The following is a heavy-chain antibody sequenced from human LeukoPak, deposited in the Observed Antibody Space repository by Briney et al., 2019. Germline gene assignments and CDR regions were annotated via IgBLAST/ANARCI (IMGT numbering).Heavy chain of an antibody. CDR2: IRYDGSNK. D-gene: IGHD1-14*01. Sequence: GGSLRLSCAASGFTFRGYGMYWVRQAPGKGLEWVAFIRYDGSNKYYADSVKGRFTISRDNSKNTLYLQMNSLRAEDTAVYYCAVTYRTPYYFDYWGQGTLVTVSS. CDR3: AVTYRTPYYFDY. J-gene: IGHJ4*02. V-gene: IGHV3-30*02. CDR1: GFTFRGYG.